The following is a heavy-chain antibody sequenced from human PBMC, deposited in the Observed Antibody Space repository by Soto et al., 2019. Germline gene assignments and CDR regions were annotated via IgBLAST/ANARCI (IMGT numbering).Heavy chain of an antibody. CDR2: IYYTGIT. J-gene: IGHJ4*02. CDR1: GASINNYH. D-gene: IGHD3-10*01. CDR3: ATLRGLGEVSPYFDF. V-gene: IGHV4-59*08. Sequence: QVQLQESGPGLLKPSETLSLTCTVSGASINNYHWTWIRQPPGKGLEWIAYIYYTGITNFNPSLKWRVTNSMDTSKNPFSLKLRSVTAADTSVYYCATLRGLGEVSPYFDFWGQGLVVTVSS.